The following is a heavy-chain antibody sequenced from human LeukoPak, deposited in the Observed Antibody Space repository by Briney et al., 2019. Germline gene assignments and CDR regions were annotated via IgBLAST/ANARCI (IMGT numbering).Heavy chain of an antibody. Sequence: GGSLRPSCAASGFTFSSSAMSWVRQAPGKGLEWVSGISGSGISAYYADSVKGRFTISRDNSKNTLYLQMNSLRAEDTAGYYCAKDQTAVAPYYFDYWGQGTLVTVSS. D-gene: IGHD6-19*01. CDR1: GFTFSSSA. V-gene: IGHV3-23*01. CDR2: ISGSGISA. J-gene: IGHJ4*02. CDR3: AKDQTAVAPYYFDY.